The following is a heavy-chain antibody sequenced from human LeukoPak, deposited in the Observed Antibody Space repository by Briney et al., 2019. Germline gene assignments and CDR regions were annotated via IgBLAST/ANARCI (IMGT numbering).Heavy chain of an antibody. J-gene: IGHJ4*02. Sequence: SETLSLTCTVSGGSISSGGYYWSWIRQHPGKGLEWIGYIYYSGSTYYNPSLKSRVTISVDTSKNQFSLKLSSVTAADTAVYYCARGSCTNGVCYSDYWGQGTLVTVSS. CDR2: IYYSGST. D-gene: IGHD2-8*01. V-gene: IGHV4-31*03. CDR1: GGSISSGGYY. CDR3: ARGSCTNGVCYSDY.